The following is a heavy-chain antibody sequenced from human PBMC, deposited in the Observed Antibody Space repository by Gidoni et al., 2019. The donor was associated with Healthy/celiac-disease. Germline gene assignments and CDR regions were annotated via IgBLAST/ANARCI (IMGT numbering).Heavy chain of an antibody. CDR1: GGTFSSYA. D-gene: IGHD3-10*01. V-gene: IGHV1-69*06. J-gene: IGHJ6*04. CDR3: ARAERYYGSGSYGDMDV. CDR2: IIPIFGTA. Sequence: QVQLVQSGAEVKKPGSSVKVSCKVSGGTFSSYAISWVRQAPGQGLEWMGGIIPIFGTANYAQKFQGRVTSTADKSTSTAYMELSSLRSEDTAVYYCARAERYYGSGSYGDMDVWGKGTTVTVSS.